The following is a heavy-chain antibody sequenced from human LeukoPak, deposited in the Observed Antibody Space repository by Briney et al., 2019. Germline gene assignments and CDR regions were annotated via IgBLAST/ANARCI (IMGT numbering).Heavy chain of an antibody. CDR2: ISWNSGSI. CDR3: AKDRHSSRWYFDL. Sequence: GGSLRLSCAASGFTFDDYAMHWVRQAPGKGLEWVSGISWNSGSIDYANSVKGRFTISRDNAKNSLYLQMNSLRAEDTALYYCAKDRHSSRWYFDLWGRGTLVTVSS. J-gene: IGHJ2*01. CDR1: GFTFDDYA. V-gene: IGHV3-9*01. D-gene: IGHD6-13*01.